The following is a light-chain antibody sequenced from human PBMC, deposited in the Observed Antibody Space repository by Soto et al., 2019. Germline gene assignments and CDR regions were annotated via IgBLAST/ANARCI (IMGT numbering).Light chain of an antibody. V-gene: IGLV3-21*04. J-gene: IGLJ2*01. CDR3: HVWDSSRNHVI. CDR2: YDT. Sequence: SYELTQPPSVSVAPGKTAKITCGGNNIGDTSVHWYQQKAGQAPVLVIHYDTDRPSGIPERFSGSNSDNTATLTISRVEAGDEAYYYCHVWDSSRNHVIFGGGTKLTLL. CDR1: NIGDTS.